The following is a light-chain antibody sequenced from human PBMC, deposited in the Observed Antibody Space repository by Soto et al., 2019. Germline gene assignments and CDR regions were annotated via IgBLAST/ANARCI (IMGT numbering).Light chain of an antibody. CDR2: EVD. CDR3: QSADSSGTYV. Sequence: QPVLTQPASVSGSPGQSITISCTGTSSDVGFYNYVSWYQQQHPGKAPKLVIYEVDNRPSGIPERFSGSSSGTTVTLTISGVQAEDEADYYCQSADSSGTYVFGTGTKVTVL. V-gene: IGLV2-14*01. CDR1: SSDVGFYNY. J-gene: IGLJ1*01.